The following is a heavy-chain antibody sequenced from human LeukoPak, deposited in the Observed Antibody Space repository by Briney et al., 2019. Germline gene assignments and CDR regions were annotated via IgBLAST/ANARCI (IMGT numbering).Heavy chain of an antibody. Sequence: SETLSLTCTVSGGSISSGGYYWSWIRQHPGKGLEWIGYIYYSGSTYYNPSLKSRVTISVDTSKNQFSLKLSSVTAAATAVYYCARGQGDYGDNWFDPWGQGTLVTVSS. V-gene: IGHV4-31*03. J-gene: IGHJ5*02. D-gene: IGHD4-17*01. CDR2: IYYSGST. CDR3: ARGQGDYGDNWFDP. CDR1: GGSISSGGYY.